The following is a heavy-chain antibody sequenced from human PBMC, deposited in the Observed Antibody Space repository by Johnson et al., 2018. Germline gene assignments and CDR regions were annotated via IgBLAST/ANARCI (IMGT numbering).Heavy chain of an antibody. D-gene: IGHD2-21*02. CDR2: INQSGRT. CDR1: GGSFVGYY. V-gene: IGHV4-34*01. CDR3: AREELVYCGGDCYSGYFHH. Sequence: QVQLQQWGAGLLRPSETLSLTCAVYGGSFVGYYWSWIRQPPGKGLEWIGEINQSGRTNYNPSLKRRVTISVDTSKNQFSLKLTSVTAADTAVYYCAREELVYCGGDCYSGYFHHWGEGTLVTVSP. J-gene: IGHJ1*01.